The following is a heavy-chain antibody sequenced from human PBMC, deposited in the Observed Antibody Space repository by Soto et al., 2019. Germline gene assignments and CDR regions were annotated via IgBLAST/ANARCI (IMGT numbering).Heavy chain of an antibody. Sequence: PSETLSLTCAVYGGSFSGYYWSWIRQPPGKGLEWIGEINHSGSTNYIPSLKSRVTISVDTSKNQFSLKLSSVTAADTAVYYCARGFLGIAVAGTIYYYGMDVWGQGTTVTVSS. CDR1: GGSFSGYY. V-gene: IGHV4-34*01. CDR2: INHSGST. J-gene: IGHJ6*02. CDR3: ARGFLGIAVAGTIYYYGMDV. D-gene: IGHD6-19*01.